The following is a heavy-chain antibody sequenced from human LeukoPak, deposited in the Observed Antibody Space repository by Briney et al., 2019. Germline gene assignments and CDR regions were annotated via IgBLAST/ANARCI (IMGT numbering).Heavy chain of an antibody. Sequence: GGSLRLSCTASGFTFGDYAMSWVRQAPGKGLEWVGFIRSKAYGGTTEYAASVKGRFTISRDDSKSIAYLQMNSLKTEDTAVYYCTRELVRGAIPDWYFDLWGRGTLVTVSS. D-gene: IGHD3-10*01. CDR2: IRSKAYGGTT. CDR3: TRELVRGAIPDWYFDL. J-gene: IGHJ2*01. CDR1: GFTFGDYA. V-gene: IGHV3-49*04.